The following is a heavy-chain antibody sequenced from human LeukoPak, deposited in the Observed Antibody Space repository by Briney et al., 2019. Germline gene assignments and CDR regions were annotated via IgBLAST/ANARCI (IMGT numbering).Heavy chain of an antibody. CDR3: ARPDGGYCSGGRCYGSGDAFEI. CDR1: GGSISTYY. CDR2: IYYSGST. J-gene: IGHJ3*02. V-gene: IGHV4-59*12. Sequence: SETLSLTCTVSGGSISTYYWRWIRPPPSRELEGIGSIYYSGSTNYNPSLKSRVTISVDTSKNQLSLKLSSVTAADTAVYYCARPDGGYCSGGRCYGSGDAFEIWGQGTMVTVSS. D-gene: IGHD2-15*01.